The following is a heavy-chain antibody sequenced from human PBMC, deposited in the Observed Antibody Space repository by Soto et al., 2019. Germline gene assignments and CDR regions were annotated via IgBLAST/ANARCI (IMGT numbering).Heavy chain of an antibody. J-gene: IGHJ1*01. Sequence: QVQLVESGGGVVQPGRSLRLSCAASGFTFSSYAMHWVRQAPGKGLEWVAVISDDGSNKYYADSVKGRFTISRDNSKNTLYLQMNSLRAEDTAVYYCARACYDSSGYYYEAEYFQHWGQGTLVTVSS. D-gene: IGHD3-22*01. CDR2: ISDDGSNK. CDR1: GFTFSSYA. CDR3: ARACYDSSGYYYEAEYFQH. V-gene: IGHV3-30-3*01.